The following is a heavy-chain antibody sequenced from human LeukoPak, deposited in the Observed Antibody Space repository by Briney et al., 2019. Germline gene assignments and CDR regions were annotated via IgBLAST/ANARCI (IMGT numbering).Heavy chain of an antibody. CDR1: GFPFSTQS. J-gene: IGHJ4*02. Sequence: GGSLRLSCVASGFPFSTQSMNWVRQAPGKGLEWVSAITGSGDKTYYADSMKGRFTVSRDNSKNTVYLQINSLRADDTAVYYCAKDRVTTVTSFFSQFDYWGQGTLVTVSS. D-gene: IGHD4-17*01. CDR2: ITGSGDKT. V-gene: IGHV3-23*01. CDR3: AKDRVTTVTSFFSQFDY.